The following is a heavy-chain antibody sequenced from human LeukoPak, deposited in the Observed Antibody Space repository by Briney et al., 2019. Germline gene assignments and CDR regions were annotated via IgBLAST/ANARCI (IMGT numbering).Heavy chain of an antibody. V-gene: IGHV3-23*01. CDR1: GFTFSIYT. J-gene: IGHJ4*02. CDR3: AKASSDSSGWSYY. Sequence: GESLRLSCATSGFTFSIYTMTWVRQAPGEGLEWVSTIIGSGGRTYNAASVKGRFTISRDNSKNTLYLQMNSLRAEDTAVYYCAKASSDSSGWSYYWGQGTLVTVSS. D-gene: IGHD6-19*01. CDR2: IIGSGGRT.